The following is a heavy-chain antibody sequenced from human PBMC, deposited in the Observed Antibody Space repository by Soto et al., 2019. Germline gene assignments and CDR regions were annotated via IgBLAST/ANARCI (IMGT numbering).Heavy chain of an antibody. CDR1: GGSFSGYY. CDR3: ASSGYYGSGSLY. V-gene: IGHV4-34*01. D-gene: IGHD3-10*01. Sequence: QVQLQQWGAGLLKPSETLSLTCAVYGGSFSGYYWSWIRQHPGKGLEWIGEINHSGSTNYNPSLKSRVTISVDTSKNQFSLKLSSVTAADTAVYYCASSGYYGSGSLYWGQGTLVTVSS. CDR2: INHSGST. J-gene: IGHJ4*02.